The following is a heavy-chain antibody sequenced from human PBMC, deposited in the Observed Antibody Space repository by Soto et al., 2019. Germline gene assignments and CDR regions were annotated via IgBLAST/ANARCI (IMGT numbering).Heavy chain of an antibody. CDR3: ARGRRSSSFDY. J-gene: IGHJ4*02. Sequence: PSETLSLTCTVSGGSISSGGYYWSWIRQHPGKGLEWIGYIYYSGSTYYNPSLKSRVTISVDTSKNQFSLKLSSVTAADTAVYYCARGRRSSSFDYWGQGTLVTVSS. CDR2: IYYSGST. CDR1: GGSISSGGYY. V-gene: IGHV4-31*03. D-gene: IGHD6-13*01.